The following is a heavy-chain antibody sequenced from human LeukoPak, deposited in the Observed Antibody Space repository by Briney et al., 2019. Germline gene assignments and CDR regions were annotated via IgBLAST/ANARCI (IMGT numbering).Heavy chain of an antibody. Sequence: PGRSLRLSCAASGFTFDEYAMHWVRQAPGRGLEWVSGISWNSGNIVYADSVKGRFTISRDNAKNSLYLQMNSLRPEDTAFYYCVKGATSSWYVWFDPWGQGTLVTVSS. CDR3: VKGATSSWYVWFDP. CDR2: ISWNSGNI. V-gene: IGHV3-9*01. CDR1: GFTFDEYA. J-gene: IGHJ5*01. D-gene: IGHD6-13*01.